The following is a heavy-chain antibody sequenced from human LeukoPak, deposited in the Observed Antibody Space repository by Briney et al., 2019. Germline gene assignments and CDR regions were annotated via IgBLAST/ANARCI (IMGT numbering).Heavy chain of an antibody. D-gene: IGHD3-22*01. CDR3: ARHKGYYYDSSGYPHYYFDY. Sequence: SGESLKISXKGSGYTFATYWIGWVRQMPGKGLEWMGIIYPGDSDTRYSPSFQGQVTISADKSISTAYLQWSSLKASDTAMYYCARHKGYYYDSSGYPHYYFDYWGQGTLVTVSS. CDR2: IYPGDSDT. CDR1: GYTFATYW. V-gene: IGHV5-51*01. J-gene: IGHJ4*02.